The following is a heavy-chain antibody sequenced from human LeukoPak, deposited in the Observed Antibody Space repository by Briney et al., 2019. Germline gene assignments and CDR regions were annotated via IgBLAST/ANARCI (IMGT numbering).Heavy chain of an antibody. Sequence: GASVKVSCKASGYTFTNYAIHWVRQAPGQSLEWMGWINAGNGNTKYSQKFQGRVTITRDTSASTVYMEVSSLRSEDTAVYYCARAPGGDYWGQRTLVTVSS. J-gene: IGHJ4*02. CDR1: GYTFTNYA. V-gene: IGHV1-3*01. CDR3: ARAPGGDY. CDR2: INAGNGNT. D-gene: IGHD3-16*01.